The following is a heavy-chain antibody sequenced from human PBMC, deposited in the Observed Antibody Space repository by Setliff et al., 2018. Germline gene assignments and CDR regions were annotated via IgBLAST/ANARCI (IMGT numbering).Heavy chain of an antibody. CDR2: VYTSGST. J-gene: IGHJ5*02. V-gene: IGHV4-61*02. CDR1: GDSISNDTYY. Sequence: SETLSLTCTVSGDSISNDTYYWSWIRQPAGKGLEWIGRVYTSGSTNYNPSLNSRVTISLDTSKNQFSLKLISVTAADTAVYYCARVAGSGYLDRCFDPWGQGTLVPSPQ. CDR3: ARVAGSGYLDRCFDP. D-gene: IGHD3-22*01.